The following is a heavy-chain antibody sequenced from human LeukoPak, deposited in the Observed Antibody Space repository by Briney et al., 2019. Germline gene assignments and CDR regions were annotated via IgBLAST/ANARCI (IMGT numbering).Heavy chain of an antibody. CDR1: GYTFTNYG. CDR2: ISAYNGNT. J-gene: IGHJ5*02. CDR3: ARGGSDCSGGNCPYSWFDP. D-gene: IGHD2-15*01. V-gene: IGHV1-18*01. Sequence: GASVKVSCKASGYTFTNYGISWVRQAPGQGLEWMGWISAYNGNTNYAQKLQGRVTMTTDTSTSTAYMELRSLISDDTAVYYCARGGSDCSGGNCPYSWFDPWGQGTLVTVSS.